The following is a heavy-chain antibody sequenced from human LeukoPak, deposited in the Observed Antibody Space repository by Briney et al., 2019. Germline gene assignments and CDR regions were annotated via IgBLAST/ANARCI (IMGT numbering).Heavy chain of an antibody. D-gene: IGHD5-24*01. CDR1: GFTFSSYG. V-gene: IGHV3-33*01. CDR2: IWYDGSNK. CDR3: ARDRGWLQSDY. Sequence: GRSLRLSCAASGFTFSSYGMHWVRQAPGKGLEWVAVIWYDGSNKYYADSVKGRFTISRDNAKNSLYLEMNSLSAEDTAVYYCARDRGWLQSDYWGQGALVTVSS. J-gene: IGHJ4*02.